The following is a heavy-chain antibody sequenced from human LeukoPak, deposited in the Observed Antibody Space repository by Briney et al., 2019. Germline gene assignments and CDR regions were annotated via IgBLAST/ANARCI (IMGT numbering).Heavy chain of an antibody. Sequence: PGGSLNLPCAAPGFPLRSYAMHWFRQAPGKGLKYVSSISSNGGSTYYANFVKGRFIISRDNSKNTLYLQMGSLRAEDMAVYHCARGGRADASGWYIWFDPWGQGTLVTVSS. D-gene: IGHD6-19*01. CDR3: ARGGRADASGWYIWFDP. V-gene: IGHV3-64*01. CDR2: ISSNGGST. CDR1: GFPLRSYA. J-gene: IGHJ5*02.